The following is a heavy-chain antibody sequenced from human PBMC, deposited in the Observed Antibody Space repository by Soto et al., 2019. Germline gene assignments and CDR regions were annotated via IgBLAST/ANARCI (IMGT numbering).Heavy chain of an antibody. V-gene: IGHV4-4*02. CDR3: ARLNRDYYFYGMDV. CDR1: GDPISSSKW. J-gene: IGHJ6*02. CDR2: IDQNGIT. Sequence: SETLSLTCAVSGDPISSSKWWTWVRQTPGKGLEWIGKIDQNGITNYNPSLESRVTILKDNSKNQLSLKLTSVTAVDSAVYYCARLNRDYYFYGMDVWGQGATVTVSS.